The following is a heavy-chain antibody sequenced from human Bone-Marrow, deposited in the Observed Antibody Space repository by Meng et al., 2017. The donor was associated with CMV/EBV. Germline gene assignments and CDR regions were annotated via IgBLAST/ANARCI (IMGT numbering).Heavy chain of an antibody. CDR2: IYWNDDK. V-gene: IGHV2-5*01. CDR1: GFSLSTSGVG. CDR3: AHKNDRGVVTLFDY. D-gene: IGHD4-23*01. Sequence: SGPTLVKPTQTLTLTCTFSGFSLSTSGVGVGWIRQPPGKALEWLALIYWNDDKRYSPSLKSRLTITKDTSKNQVVLTMTNMDPVDTATYYCAHKNDRGVVTLFDYWGQGTLVTVSS. J-gene: IGHJ4*02.